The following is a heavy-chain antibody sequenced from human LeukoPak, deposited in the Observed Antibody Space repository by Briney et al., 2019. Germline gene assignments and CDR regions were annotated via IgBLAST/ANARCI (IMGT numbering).Heavy chain of an antibody. V-gene: IGHV4-59*01. CDR2: FYYSGST. J-gene: IGHJ5*02. CDR1: GGSISSYY. CDR3: ARDRTATIT. D-gene: IGHD5-12*01. Sequence: SETLSLTCTVSGGSISSYYWSWIRQPPGKGLEWIGYFYYSGSTNYNPSLKSRVTISVDTSKNQFSLKLSSVTAADTAVYYCARDRTATITWGQGTLVTVSS.